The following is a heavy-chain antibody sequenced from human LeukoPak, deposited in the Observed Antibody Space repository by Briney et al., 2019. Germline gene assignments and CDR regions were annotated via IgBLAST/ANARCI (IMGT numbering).Heavy chain of an antibody. J-gene: IGHJ3*02. V-gene: IGHV3-48*02. CDR3: ARDPIYAFDI. D-gene: IGHD2-21*01. CDR1: GFTFSSNS. Sequence: GGSLRLSCVASGFTFSSNSMNCVRQAPGKGLEWVSYISNTGGIIYYADSVKGRFTISRDNAKNSLYLQMNSLRDEDTAVYYCARDPIYAFDIWGQGTMVTVSS. CDR2: ISNTGGII.